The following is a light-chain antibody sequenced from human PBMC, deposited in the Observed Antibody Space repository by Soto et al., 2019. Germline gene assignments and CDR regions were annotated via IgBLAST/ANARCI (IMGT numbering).Light chain of an antibody. J-gene: IGKJ1*01. Sequence: DIQMTQSPSTLSASVGDRVTITCRASQSISSWLAWYQQKPGKAPKLLIYDASSLESGVPSRFRGSGSGKEFTLTISSLKPDDFATYYCQQYNSYLWTFGQGTKVEIK. CDR3: QQYNSYLWT. CDR1: QSISSW. CDR2: DAS. V-gene: IGKV1-5*01.